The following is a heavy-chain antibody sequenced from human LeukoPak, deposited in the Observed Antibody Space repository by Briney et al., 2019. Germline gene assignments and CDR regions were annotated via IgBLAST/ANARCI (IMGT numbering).Heavy chain of an antibody. Sequence: SETLSLTCTVSGGSISSSSFYWGWIRQSPGKGLECLGSIYYTGITYYNPSLKSRLTISVDTSKRHFSLKLSSVTAADTAVYYCARHRGYRNPADSWGQGTLVTVSS. CDR2: IYYTGIT. J-gene: IGHJ4*02. CDR1: GGSISSSSFY. D-gene: IGHD5-18*01. V-gene: IGHV4-39*01. CDR3: ARHRGYRNPADS.